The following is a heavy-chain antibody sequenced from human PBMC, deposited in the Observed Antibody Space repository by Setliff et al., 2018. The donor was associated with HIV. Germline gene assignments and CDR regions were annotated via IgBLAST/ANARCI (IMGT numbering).Heavy chain of an antibody. V-gene: IGHV1-18*01. Sequence: GASVKVSCKAYGYNFGFYGISWVRQAPGQGLEWMGWISGFNGNTKYAQSFQDRVAMTTDTSTSTASLELRSLRSDDTAVYYCARDRIPSKWLLESDYWGQGTLVTVSS. CDR1: GYNFGFYG. CDR3: ARDRIPSKWLLESDY. D-gene: IGHD3-22*01. CDR2: ISGFNGNT. J-gene: IGHJ4*02.